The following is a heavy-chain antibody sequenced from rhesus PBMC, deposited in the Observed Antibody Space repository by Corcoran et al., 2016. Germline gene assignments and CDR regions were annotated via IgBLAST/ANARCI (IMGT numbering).Heavy chain of an antibody. D-gene: IGHD2-2*01. Sequence: QVQLQESGPGLVKPSETLSLTCAVSGASISSYWWSWIRQPPGKGLEWIGEINGNMGSTTYNPSPKSRVTISKDASKNPFSLKLSSVTAADTAVYYCARDPLATYYGLDSWGQGVVVTVSS. CDR1: GASISSYW. CDR3: ARDPLATYYGLDS. J-gene: IGHJ6*01. CDR2: INGNMGST. V-gene: IGHV4-80*01.